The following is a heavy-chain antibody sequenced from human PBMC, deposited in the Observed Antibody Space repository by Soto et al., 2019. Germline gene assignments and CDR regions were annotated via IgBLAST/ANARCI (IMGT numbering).Heavy chain of an antibody. V-gene: IGHV3-23*01. CDR2: ISGSGGST. Sequence: HPGGSLRLSCAASGFTFSSYAMSWVRQAPGKGLEWVSAISGSGGSTYYADSVKGRFTISRDNSKNTLYLQMNSLRAEDTAVYYCAKDLENYYYMDVWGKGTTVTVSS. J-gene: IGHJ6*03. CDR1: GFTFSSYA. CDR3: AKDLENYYYMDV.